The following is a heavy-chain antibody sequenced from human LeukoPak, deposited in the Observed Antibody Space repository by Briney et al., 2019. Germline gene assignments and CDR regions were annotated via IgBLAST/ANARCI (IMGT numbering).Heavy chain of an antibody. V-gene: IGHV4-59*01. CDR1: GGSMRNYY. Sequence: PSETLSLTCAVSGGSMRNYYWSWIRQPPGKGLEWIGYTYDSGSSSYNPSLRSRVSISIDTSKNQFSLNLGSVTAADTAVYYCARGWASSWYYFDFWGQGTLVTVSS. D-gene: IGHD2-2*01. J-gene: IGHJ4*02. CDR3: ARGWASSWYYFDF. CDR2: TYDSGSS.